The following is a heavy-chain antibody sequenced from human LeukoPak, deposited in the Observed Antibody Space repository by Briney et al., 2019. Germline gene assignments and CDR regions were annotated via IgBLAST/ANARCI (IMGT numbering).Heavy chain of an antibody. CDR3: ARDTRSYDTSGYYYFDY. J-gene: IGHJ4*02. Sequence: SETLSLTCSVSGASTTSYYWNWIRQAPGKGLEWIGYIYSDGTTSYSPSLRSRVTISIDTPRNQFSLKLSSVTAADAAVYYCARDTRSYDTSGYYYFDYWGQGALVTVSS. D-gene: IGHD3-22*01. CDR1: GASTTSYY. CDR2: IYSDGTT. V-gene: IGHV4-59*01.